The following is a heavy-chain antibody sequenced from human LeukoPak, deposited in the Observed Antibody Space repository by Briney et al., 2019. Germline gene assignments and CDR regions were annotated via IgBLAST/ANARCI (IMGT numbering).Heavy chain of an antibody. Sequence: PGRSLRLSCAASGFTFSSYAMHWVRQAPGKGLEWVAVISYDGSNKYYADSVKGRFTISRDNSKNTLYLQMNSLRAEDTAVYYCARDNDYGDYPDAFDIWGQGTMVTVSS. CDR1: GFTFSSYA. J-gene: IGHJ3*02. CDR2: ISYDGSNK. CDR3: ARDNDYGDYPDAFDI. V-gene: IGHV3-30-3*01. D-gene: IGHD4-17*01.